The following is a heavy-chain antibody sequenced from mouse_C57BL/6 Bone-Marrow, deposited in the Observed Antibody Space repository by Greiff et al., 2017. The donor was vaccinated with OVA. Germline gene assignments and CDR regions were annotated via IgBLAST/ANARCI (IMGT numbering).Heavy chain of an antibody. CDR3: ASSNSYGSRDRWDMDD. CDR1: GYTFTSYW. D-gene: IGHD1-1*01. J-gene: IGHJ1*03. Sequence: VQLQQPGAELAKPGASVKLSCKASGYTFTSYWMHWVKQRPGQGLEWIGMIHPNSGSTNYNEKFKSKATLTVDKASSTAYMQLSSLTSENSAVYYCASSNSYGSRDRWDMDDWGKGTTVTVSS. V-gene: IGHV1-64*01. CDR2: IHPNSGST.